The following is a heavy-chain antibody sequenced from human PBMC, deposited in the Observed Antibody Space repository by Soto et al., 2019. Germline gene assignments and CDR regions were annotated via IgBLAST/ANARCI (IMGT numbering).Heavy chain of an antibody. CDR2: IYPGDSDT. CDR3: TRSGHRYCSGGSCYWNWFDP. V-gene: IGHV5-51*01. D-gene: IGHD2-15*01. J-gene: IGHJ5*02. CDR1: GYSFTSYW. Sequence: GESLKISCKGSGYSFTSYWIGWVRQMPGKGLEWMGIIYPGDSDTRYSPSFQGQVTISADKSISTAYLQWSSLKASDTAMYYCTRSGHRYCSGGSCYWNWFDPWGQGTLVTVSS.